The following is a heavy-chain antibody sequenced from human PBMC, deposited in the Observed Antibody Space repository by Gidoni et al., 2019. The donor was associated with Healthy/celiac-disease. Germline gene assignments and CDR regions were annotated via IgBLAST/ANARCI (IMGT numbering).Heavy chain of an antibody. D-gene: IGHD3-10*01. CDR1: GYTFTSYG. V-gene: IGHV1-18*01. Sequence: QVQLVQSGAQVKKPGASVKVSCKASGYTFTSYGISWVRQAPGPGLEWMGWISAYNGTTNYAQHLQGRVTMTTDTSTSTAYMELRCLRSDDTAVYYCARYFRRGLITLPDYWGQGTLVTVSS. J-gene: IGHJ4*02. CDR2: ISAYNGTT. CDR3: ARYFRRGLITLPDY.